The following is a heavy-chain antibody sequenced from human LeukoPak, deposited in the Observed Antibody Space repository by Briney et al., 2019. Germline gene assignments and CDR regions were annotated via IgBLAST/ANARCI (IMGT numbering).Heavy chain of an antibody. CDR1: GGSISSSSYY. J-gene: IGHJ5*02. CDR3: ARVLLWFGELLQGGWFDP. CDR2: ISSVGDNI. Sequence: ETLSLTCTVSGGSISSSSYYWGWIRQAPGKGLEWVSHISSVGDNIYYADSVKGRFTISRDNSKNTLFLQMNSLRAEDTAVYYCARVLLWFGELLQGGWFDPWGQGTLVTVSS. V-gene: IGHV3-53*01. D-gene: IGHD3-10*01.